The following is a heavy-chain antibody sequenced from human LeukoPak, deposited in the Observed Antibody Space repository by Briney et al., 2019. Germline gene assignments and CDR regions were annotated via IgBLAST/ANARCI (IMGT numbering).Heavy chain of an antibody. J-gene: IGHJ6*03. D-gene: IGHD3-10*01. V-gene: IGHV4-39*07. CDR1: GGSISSSSYY. CDR3: ARGRGPEEELWFGELLSYYYYMDV. Sequence: PSETLSLTCTVSGGSISSSSYYWGWICQPPGKGLEWIGSIYYSGSTYYNPSLKSRVTISVDTSKNQFSLKLSSVTAADTAVYYCARGRGPEEELWFGELLSYYYYMDVWGKGTTVTVSS. CDR2: IYYSGST.